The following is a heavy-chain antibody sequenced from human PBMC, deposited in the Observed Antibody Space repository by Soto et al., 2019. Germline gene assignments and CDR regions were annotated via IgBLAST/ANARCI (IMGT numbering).Heavy chain of an antibody. Sequence: SETLSLTCTVSGGSISSYYWRWIRQPPGKGLEWIGYIYYSGSTNYNPSLKSRVTISVHTSKSQFSLKLSSVTAAATAVYYCARQGRAARLGAFDIWGQGTMVTVSS. J-gene: IGHJ3*02. CDR2: IYYSGST. D-gene: IGHD6-6*01. V-gene: IGHV4-59*08. CDR3: ARQGRAARLGAFDI. CDR1: GGSISSYY.